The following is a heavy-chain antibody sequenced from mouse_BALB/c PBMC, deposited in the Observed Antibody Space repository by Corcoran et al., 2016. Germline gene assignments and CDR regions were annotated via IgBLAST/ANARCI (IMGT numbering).Heavy chain of an antibody. CDR2: ILPGSGST. J-gene: IGHJ1*01. D-gene: IGHD1-1*01. V-gene: IGHV1-9*01. CDR1: GYTFSSYW. Sequence: QVQLQQSGAELMKPGASVKISCKATGYTFSSYWIEWVKQRPGHGLEWIGEILPGSGSTNYNEKFKGKATFTADTSSNTAYMQLSRLTSEDSAVYYCARNYGRSYDWYFDVGGAGTTVTVSS. CDR3: ARNYGRSYDWYFDV.